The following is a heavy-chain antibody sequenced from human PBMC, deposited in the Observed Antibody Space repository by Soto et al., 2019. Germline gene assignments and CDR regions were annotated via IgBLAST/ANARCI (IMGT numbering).Heavy chain of an antibody. CDR3: ARMVVNTATFDY. CDR1: GYTFTSYY. J-gene: IGHJ4*02. V-gene: IGHV1-46*01. D-gene: IGHD2-21*01. CDR2: INPSGGST. Sequence: GASVKVSCKASGYTFTSYYMHWVRQAPGQGLEWMGIINPSGGSTSYAQKFQGRVTMTRDTSTSTVYMELSSLRSEDTAVYYFARMVVNTATFDYWGQGTLVTVSS.